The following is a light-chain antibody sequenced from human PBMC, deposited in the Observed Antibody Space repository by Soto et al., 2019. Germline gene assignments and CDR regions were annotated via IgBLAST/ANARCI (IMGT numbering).Light chain of an antibody. CDR1: QDINIY. Sequence: DRKKSQAPSSRISAWGEKDTIKCLATQDINIYLNWYQQKPGKAPNLLIYDASNLEIGVPSRFSGSGSGTYFTFTISSLQTEDIGTYYCQQSDILPITFGRGTRLEIK. V-gene: IGKV1-33*01. J-gene: IGKJ5*01. CDR2: DAS. CDR3: QQSDILPIT.